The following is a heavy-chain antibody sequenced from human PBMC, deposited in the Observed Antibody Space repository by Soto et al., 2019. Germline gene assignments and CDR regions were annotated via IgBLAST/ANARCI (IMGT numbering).Heavy chain of an antibody. CDR1: GGSISSSSYY. Sequence: SETLSLTCTVSGGSISSSSYYWVWIRQAPGKGLERIGSIYYGGSTYYNPSLKSRVTISVDTSKNRFSLRLCSVTPADTAVYYCAYLYYRYCSSTSCYNRFDPSVQGTLVTVSS. D-gene: IGHD2-2*01. V-gene: IGHV4-39*01. CDR3: AYLYYRYCSSTSCYNRFDP. J-gene: IGHJ5*02. CDR2: IYYGGST.